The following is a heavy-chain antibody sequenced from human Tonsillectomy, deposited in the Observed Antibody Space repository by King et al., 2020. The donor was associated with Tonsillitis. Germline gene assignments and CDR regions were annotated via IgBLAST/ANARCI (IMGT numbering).Heavy chain of an antibody. Sequence: EVQLVESGGGLVQPGGSLKLSCAASGFTFSGSAMHWVRQASGKGLEWVGRIRSKANSYETAYAASVKGRFTISRDDSKNTAYLQMNSLKTVDTAVYYCTLTPKGYCSGGCCYLASLWGQGTLVTVSS. D-gene: IGHD2-15*01. CDR3: TLTPKGYCSGGCCYLASL. CDR2: IRSKANSYET. J-gene: IGHJ4*02. V-gene: IGHV3-73*02. CDR1: GFTFSGSA.